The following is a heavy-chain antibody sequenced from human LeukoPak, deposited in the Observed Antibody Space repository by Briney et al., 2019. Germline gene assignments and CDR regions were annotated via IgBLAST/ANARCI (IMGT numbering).Heavy chain of an antibody. D-gene: IGHD2-15*01. Sequence: GESLKISCKGSGYSFTTYWIGWVRQMPGKGLEWMGIIYPGDSDTRYSPSFQGQVTISVDKSISTAYLQWSSLKASDTAMYYCARARYCSGGSRYAEYWGQGTLVTVSS. CDR1: GYSFTTYW. CDR2: IYPGDSDT. J-gene: IGHJ4*02. V-gene: IGHV5-51*01. CDR3: ARARYCSGGSRYAEY.